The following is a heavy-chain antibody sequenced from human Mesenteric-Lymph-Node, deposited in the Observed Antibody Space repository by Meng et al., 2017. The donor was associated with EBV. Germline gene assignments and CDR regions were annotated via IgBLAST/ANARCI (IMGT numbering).Heavy chain of an antibody. CDR1: GGSVSSGGYA. Sequence: QLQLQESGSGLVKPSQTLSPTFAVSGGSVSSGGYAWSWIRQPPGKGLEWTGYIYHTGSTYYNPSLKSRVTISIDRSKTHFSLELTSVTAADTAVYYCARGYSGTTEAWFDPWGQGALVTVSS. CDR2: IYHTGST. J-gene: IGHJ5*02. CDR3: ARGYSGTTEAWFDP. D-gene: IGHD1-26*01. V-gene: IGHV4-30-2*01.